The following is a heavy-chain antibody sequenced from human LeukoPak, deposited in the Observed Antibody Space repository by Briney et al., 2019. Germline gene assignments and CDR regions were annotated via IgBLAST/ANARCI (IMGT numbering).Heavy chain of an antibody. D-gene: IGHD6-13*01. CDR1: GFTFSNAW. CDR2: IKSKTDGGTT. J-gene: IGHJ4*02. V-gene: IGHV3-15*01. Sequence: GGSLRLSCAASGFTFSNAWMSWVRQAPGKGLEWVGRIKSKTDGGTTDYAAPVKGRFTISRDDSKNMLYLQMNSLKAEDTAVYYCANPPLSKFSASSSSPPMDYWGQGTLVTVSS. CDR3: ANPPLSKFSASSSSPPMDY.